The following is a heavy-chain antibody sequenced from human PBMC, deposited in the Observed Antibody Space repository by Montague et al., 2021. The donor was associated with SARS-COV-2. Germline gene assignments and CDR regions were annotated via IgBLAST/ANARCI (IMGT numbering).Heavy chain of an antibody. Sequence: SVSLTCTVSGGYISGGSYYWSWIRQPAGRGMEWIGRIYASGSTKYNPSLKSRVTISVDTSKNQFSLKVSSVTAADTAVYYCARDLSSSWSYWFDPWGQGTLVTVSS. V-gene: IGHV4-61*02. J-gene: IGHJ5*02. CDR3: ARDLSSSWSYWFDP. CDR2: IYASGST. CDR1: GGYISGGSYY. D-gene: IGHD6-13*01.